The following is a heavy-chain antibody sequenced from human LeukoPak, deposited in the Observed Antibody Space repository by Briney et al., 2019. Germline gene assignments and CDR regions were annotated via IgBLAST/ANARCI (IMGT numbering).Heavy chain of an antibody. CDR3: ARGCRPLIRVVPAAIQPYYYYYMDV. CDR1: DGSFSGYY. CDR2: INHSGST. D-gene: IGHD2-2*02. Sequence: PSETLSLTCAVYDGSFSGYYWSWIRQPPGKGLEWIGEINHSGSTNYNPSLKSRVTISVDTSKNQFSLKLSSVTAADTAVYYCARGCRPLIRVVPAAIQPYYYYYMDVWGKGTTVTVSS. V-gene: IGHV4-34*01. J-gene: IGHJ6*03.